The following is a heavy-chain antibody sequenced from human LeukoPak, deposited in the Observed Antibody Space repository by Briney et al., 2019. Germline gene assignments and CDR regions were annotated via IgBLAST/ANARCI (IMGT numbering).Heavy chain of an antibody. CDR2: INPSGDPT. J-gene: IGHJ6*03. D-gene: IGHD3-22*01. Sequence: GASVKVSCKASGYTFTGYYMHWLRQAPGQGLKWVGIINPSGDPTTYAQKFQGRVTMTSDMSTSTVYTELSSLRSEDTAVYYCARSSGYYSSLFYMHVWGKGTTVTVSS. CDR3: ARSSGYYSSLFYMHV. CDR1: GYTFTGYY. V-gene: IGHV1-46*01.